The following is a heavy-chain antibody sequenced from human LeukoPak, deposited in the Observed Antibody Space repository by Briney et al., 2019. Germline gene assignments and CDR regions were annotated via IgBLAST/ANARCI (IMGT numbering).Heavy chain of an antibody. Sequence: PGGSLRLSCTVSGFTFSTHWMRWVRQAPGKGLVWVSHIKGDGTSTNYADSVKGRFTISRDNAKNSLHLQMNSLRVEDTAVYYCAKNGGPHGMDVWGQGTTATVSS. CDR3: AKNGGPHGMDV. J-gene: IGHJ6*02. V-gene: IGHV3-74*01. CDR2: IKGDGTST. D-gene: IGHD3-16*01. CDR1: GFTFSTHW.